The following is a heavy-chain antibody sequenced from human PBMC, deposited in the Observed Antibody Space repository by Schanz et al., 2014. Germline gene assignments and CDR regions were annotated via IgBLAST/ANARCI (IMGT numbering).Heavy chain of an antibody. V-gene: IGHV3-11*05. Sequence: QVQLVDSGGGLVKPGGPLRLSCTASGFPFSDYFMAWIRQPPGRGLEWVSTIGTSGGTNYAESVKGRFTISRDNSKNTLYLQMNSLRAEDTAVYFCAKIERNEDWGQGTLVTVSS. CDR2: IGTSGGT. CDR1: GFPFSDYF. D-gene: IGHD1-1*01. J-gene: IGHJ4*02. CDR3: AKIERNED.